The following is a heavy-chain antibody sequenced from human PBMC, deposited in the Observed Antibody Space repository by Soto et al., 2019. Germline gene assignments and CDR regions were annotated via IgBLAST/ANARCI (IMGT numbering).Heavy chain of an antibody. CDR3: ARSTLVAAGVGDFDY. D-gene: IGHD6-13*01. CDR1: GFTFSSYS. CDR2: ISSSSSTI. J-gene: IGHJ4*02. V-gene: IGHV3-48*01. Sequence: EVQLVESGGGLVQPGGSLRLSCAASGFTFSSYSMNWVRQAPGKGLEWVSYISSSSSTIYYADSVKGRFTISRDNAKNSLYLQMNSLRAEDTAVYYCARSTLVAAGVGDFDYWGQGTLVTVSS.